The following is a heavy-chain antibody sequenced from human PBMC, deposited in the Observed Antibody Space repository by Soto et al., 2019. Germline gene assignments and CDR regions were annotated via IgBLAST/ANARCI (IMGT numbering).Heavy chain of an antibody. D-gene: IGHD6-13*01. J-gene: IGHJ4*02. CDR1: GGSISSGGYY. CDR2: IYYSGST. V-gene: IGHV4-31*03. Sequence: SETLSLTCTVSGGSISSGGYYWSWIRQHPGKGLEWIGYIYYSGSTYYNPSLKSRVTISVDTSKNQFSLKLSSVTAADTAVYYCARMNFRQQPPLLDYWGQGTLVTAPQ. CDR3: ARMNFRQQPPLLDY.